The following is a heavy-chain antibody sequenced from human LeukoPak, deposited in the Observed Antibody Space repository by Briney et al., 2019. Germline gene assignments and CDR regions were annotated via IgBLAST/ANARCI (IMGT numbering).Heavy chain of an antibody. Sequence: ASVKVSCKASGYTFTGYYLHGVRQAPGRGLEWMGWINPNTGGTKYAQKFQGRVTMTRDTSISTAYMELSRLRSDDTAVYYCATDMWQQFDWVDPWGQGTLVTIVS. CDR3: ATDMWQQFDWVDP. J-gene: IGHJ5*02. V-gene: IGHV1-2*02. CDR1: GYTFTGYY. CDR2: INPNTGGT. D-gene: IGHD6-13*01.